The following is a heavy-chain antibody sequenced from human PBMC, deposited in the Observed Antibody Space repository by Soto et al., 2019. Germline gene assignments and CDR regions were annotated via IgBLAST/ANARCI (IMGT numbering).Heavy chain of an antibody. CDR1: GGTFSSYA. CDR3: ASTTVTTLYYYYGMDG. D-gene: IGHD4-4*01. Sequence: SVKVSCKASGGTFSSYAISWVRQAPGQGLEWMGGIIPIFGTANYAQKFQGRVTITADESTSTAYMELSSLRSEDTAVYYCASTTVTTLYYYYGMDGWGQGTTVTVSS. J-gene: IGHJ6*02. CDR2: IIPIFGTA. V-gene: IGHV1-69*13.